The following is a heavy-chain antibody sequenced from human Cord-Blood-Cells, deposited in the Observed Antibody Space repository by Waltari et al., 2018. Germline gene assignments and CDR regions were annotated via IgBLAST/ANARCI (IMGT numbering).Heavy chain of an antibody. V-gene: IGHV3-53*01. D-gene: IGHD3-22*01. J-gene: IGHJ4*02. CDR3: ARDSPYDSSGYYSDY. Sequence: EVQLVESGGGLIQPGGSLRLSCAASGFTVSSNYIRWVRQARGKGVEWVSVIYSGGSTYYADSVKGRFTISRDNSKNTLYLQMNSLRAEDTAVYYCARDSPYDSSGYYSDYWGQGTLVTVSS. CDR2: IYSGGST. CDR1: GFTVSSNY.